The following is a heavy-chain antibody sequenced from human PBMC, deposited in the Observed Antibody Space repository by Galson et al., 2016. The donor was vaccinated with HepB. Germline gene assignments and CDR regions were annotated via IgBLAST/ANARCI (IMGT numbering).Heavy chain of an antibody. Sequence: SVKVSCKASGGNFRNYDISWVRQAPGQGLEWMGGIIPISGTTNYAQNFQGRVTITADESTSTAYMELSSLRSDDTAVYYCARDGYNYYDVTGFYSNFEYWGQGTLVTVSS. V-gene: IGHV1-69*13. J-gene: IGHJ4*02. D-gene: IGHD3-22*01. CDR1: GGNFRNYD. CDR3: ARDGYNYYDVTGFYSNFEY. CDR2: IIPISGTT.